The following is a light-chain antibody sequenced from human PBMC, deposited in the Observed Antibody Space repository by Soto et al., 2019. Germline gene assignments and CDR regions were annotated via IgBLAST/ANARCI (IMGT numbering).Light chain of an antibody. J-gene: IGLJ2*01. CDR2: EVT. CDR1: SSNVGSYDL. CDR3: CSYAASNTLI. V-gene: IGLV2-23*02. Sequence: QSVLTQPASVSGSPGQSITISCTGTSSNVGSYDLVSWYQQHPGKAPKLLIYEVTKRPSGVSNRFSGSKSGNTASLTISGLQAEDEADDACCSYAASNTLIFGGGTQLTVL.